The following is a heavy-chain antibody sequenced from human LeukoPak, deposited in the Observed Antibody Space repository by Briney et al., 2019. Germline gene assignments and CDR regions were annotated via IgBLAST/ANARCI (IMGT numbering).Heavy chain of an antibody. D-gene: IGHD5-18*01. CDR1: GLTFSSYA. CDR3: ARGSRWGSYGYFDY. Sequence: GGSLRLSCAASGLTFSSYAMSWVRQAPGKGLEWVSAISGSGGSTYYADSVKGRFTISRDNSKNTLYLQMNSLRAEDTAVYYCARGSRWGSYGYFDYWGQGTLVTVSS. V-gene: IGHV3-23*01. CDR2: ISGSGGST. J-gene: IGHJ4*02.